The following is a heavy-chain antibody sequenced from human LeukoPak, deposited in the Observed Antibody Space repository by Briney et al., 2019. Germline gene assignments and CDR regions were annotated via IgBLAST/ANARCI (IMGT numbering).Heavy chain of an antibody. Sequence: GESLKISCKASGYKFPSYWIGWVRQMPGKGLEWMGMIYPGDSDTRYSPSFEGQVTISADQSVSTAYLQWSSLKASDTALYYCVRQGGRGGSIWGSSDCSGQGTLVTVSS. CDR2: IYPGDSDT. CDR3: VRQGGRGGSIWGSSDC. D-gene: IGHD3-16*01. V-gene: IGHV5-51*01. CDR1: GYKFPSYW. J-gene: IGHJ4*02.